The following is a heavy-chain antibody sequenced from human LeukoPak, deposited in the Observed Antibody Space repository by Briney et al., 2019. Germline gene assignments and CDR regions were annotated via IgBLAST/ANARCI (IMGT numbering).Heavy chain of an antibody. D-gene: IGHD2-2*01. CDR1: GFTFSSYW. CDR3: ARAVDCSSTSCYGGDDY. CDR2: IKQDGREK. V-gene: IGHV3-7*01. J-gene: IGHJ4*02. Sequence: GVSLRLSCAASGFTFSSYWMSWVRQAPGKGLEWVANIKQDGREKYYVDSVKGRFTISRDNAKNSLHLQMNSLRAEDTAVYYCARAVDCSSTSCYGGDDYWGQGTLVTVSS.